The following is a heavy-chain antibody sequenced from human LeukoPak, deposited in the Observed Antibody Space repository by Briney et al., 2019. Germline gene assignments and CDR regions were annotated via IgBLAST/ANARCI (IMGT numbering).Heavy chain of an antibody. V-gene: IGHV1-69*04. D-gene: IGHD1-26*01. J-gene: IGHJ4*02. CDR1: GGTFSSYA. CDR3: ARNSGSYKGVFDY. Sequence: GASVTVSCKASGGTFSSYAISWVRQAPGQGLEWMGRIIPILGIANYAQKFQGRVTITADKSTSTAYMELSSLRSEDTAVYYCARNSGSYKGVFDYWGQGTLVTVSS. CDR2: IIPILGIA.